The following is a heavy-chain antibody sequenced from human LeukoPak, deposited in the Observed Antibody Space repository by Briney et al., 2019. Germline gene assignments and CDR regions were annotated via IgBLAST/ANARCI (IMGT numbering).Heavy chain of an antibody. Sequence: ASVKVSCKASGNTFTGYYMHWVRQAPGQGLEWMGWINPNSGGTNYAQKFQGRVTMTRDTSISTAYMELSRLRSDDTAVYYCATYYCGSGSYKFDYWGQGTLVTVSS. V-gene: IGHV1-2*02. CDR3: ATYYCGSGSYKFDY. CDR2: INPNSGGT. CDR1: GNTFTGYY. D-gene: IGHD3-10*01. J-gene: IGHJ4*02.